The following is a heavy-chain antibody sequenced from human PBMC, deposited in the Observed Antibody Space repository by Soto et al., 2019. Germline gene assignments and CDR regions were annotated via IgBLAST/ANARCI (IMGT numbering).Heavy chain of an antibody. Sequence: QVQLQESGPGLVKPSETLSLTCTVSGDSISSYYWSWIRQPPGKGLEWIGYIYYSGSTNYNPTLKRRCTISIYTSTTQISLELSSGNAEDTAVYYCARAHGFRGWGGGYFHHWGQGSLVTVSS. CDR1: GDSISSYY. D-gene: IGHD3-16*01. V-gene: IGHV4-59*01. CDR2: IYYSGST. CDR3: ARAHGFRGWGGGYFHH. J-gene: IGHJ1*01.